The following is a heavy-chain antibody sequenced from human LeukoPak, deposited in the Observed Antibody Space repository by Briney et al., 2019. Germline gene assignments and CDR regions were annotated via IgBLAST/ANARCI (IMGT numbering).Heavy chain of an antibody. Sequence: GGSLRLSCVTSGFIFISYGFHWVRQAPGKGLEWVAVISFDGSEKYYADSAKGRFSISTDYSRNTLYLEMNSLRADDTAVYYCVRSQLQYCTTTSCYVFDSWGQVTLVTVSS. J-gene: IGHJ4*02. CDR3: VRSQLQYCTTTSCYVFDS. D-gene: IGHD2-2*01. CDR2: ISFDGSEK. CDR1: GFIFISYG. V-gene: IGHV3-30*19.